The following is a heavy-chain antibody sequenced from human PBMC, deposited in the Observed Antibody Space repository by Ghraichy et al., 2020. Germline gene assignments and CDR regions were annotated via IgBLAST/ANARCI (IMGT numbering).Heavy chain of an antibody. Sequence: NLSLTCAVYGGSFSGYYWSWIRQPPGKGLEWIGEINHSGSTNYNPSLKSRVTISVDTSKNQFSLKLSSVTAADTAVYYCARVHYDILTGYYRDYWGQGTLVTVSS. J-gene: IGHJ4*02. V-gene: IGHV4-34*01. CDR3: ARVHYDILTGYYRDY. CDR1: GGSFSGYY. D-gene: IGHD3-9*01. CDR2: INHSGST.